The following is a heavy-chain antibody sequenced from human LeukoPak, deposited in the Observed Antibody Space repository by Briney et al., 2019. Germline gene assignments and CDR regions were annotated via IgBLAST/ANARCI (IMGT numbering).Heavy chain of an antibody. CDR2: ISGSGGST. CDR3: AKDDPIVVANMLQGRDY. D-gene: IGHD3-22*01. Sequence: PGGSLRLSCAASGFTFSSYAMSWVRQAPGKGLEWVSAISGSGGSTYSADSVKGWFTISRDNSKNTLYLQMNSLRAEDTAVYYCAKDDPIVVANMLQGRDYWGLGTLVTVSS. J-gene: IGHJ4*02. CDR1: GFTFSSYA. V-gene: IGHV3-23*01.